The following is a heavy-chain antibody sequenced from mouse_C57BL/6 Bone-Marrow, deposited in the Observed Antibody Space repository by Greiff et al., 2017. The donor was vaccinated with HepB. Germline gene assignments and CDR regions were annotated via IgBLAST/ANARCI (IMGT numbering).Heavy chain of an antibody. CDR3: ARGGPYYGSSFFDY. V-gene: IGHV1-50*01. Sequence: QVQLQQPGAELVKPGASVKLSCKASGYTFTSYWMQWVKQRPGQGLEWIGEIDPSESYTNYNQKFKGKATLTVDTSSSTAYMQLSSLTSEDSAVYYCARGGPYYGSSFFDYWGQGTTLTVSS. D-gene: IGHD1-1*01. CDR1: GYTFTSYW. J-gene: IGHJ2*01. CDR2: IDPSESYT.